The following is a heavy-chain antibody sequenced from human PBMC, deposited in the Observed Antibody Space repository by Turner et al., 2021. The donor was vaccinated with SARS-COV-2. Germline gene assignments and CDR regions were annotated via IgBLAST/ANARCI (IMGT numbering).Heavy chain of an antibody. CDR3: ATGRWALRFVDWLYGMDV. V-gene: IGHV1-24*01. Sequence: QVQLVQSWAEAKKPWASLKVSCKVSVYTLTELSMHWVRQAPGKGLEWMGGFDHEEGKTIYAQKVQGRVTMTKDKSTDTAYMELNSLRSEDTAVYYCATGRWALRFVDWLYGMDVWGQGTTVTVSS. CDR1: VYTLTELS. J-gene: IGHJ6*02. CDR2: FDHEEGKT. D-gene: IGHD3-9*01.